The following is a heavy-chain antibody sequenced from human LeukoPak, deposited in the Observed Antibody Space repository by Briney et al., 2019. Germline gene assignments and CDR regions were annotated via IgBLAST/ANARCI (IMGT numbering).Heavy chain of an antibody. Sequence: GGSLRLSCVASGFTVSDTYMSWVRQAPGKGLECVSVFWIDGTTHHADSVKSRFTISRDSSKNTLYLQMNSLRPEDTAVYYCATKYGENWGQGTLVTVSS. J-gene: IGHJ4*02. CDR1: GFTVSDTY. CDR3: ATKYGEN. CDR2: FWIDGTT. D-gene: IGHD4/OR15-4a*01. V-gene: IGHV3-66*02.